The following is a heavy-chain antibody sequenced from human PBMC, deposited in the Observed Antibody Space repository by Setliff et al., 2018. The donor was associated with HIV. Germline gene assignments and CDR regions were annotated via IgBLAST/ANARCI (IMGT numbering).Heavy chain of an antibody. CDR1: GGSFSDNY. CDR3: ARLRREEQWLVRGWFDP. J-gene: IGHJ5*02. D-gene: IGHD6-19*01. Sequence: PSETLSLTCAVYGGSFSDNYWSWIRQPPGKGLEWIGEINHSGSTYYTPSLKSRVTISVDTSKNQFSLKLSSVTAADTAVYYCARLRREEQWLVRGWFDPWGQGTLVTVSS. CDR2: INHSGST. V-gene: IGHV4-34*01.